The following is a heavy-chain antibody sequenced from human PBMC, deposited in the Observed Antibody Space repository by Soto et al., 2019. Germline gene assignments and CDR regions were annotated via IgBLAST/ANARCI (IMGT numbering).Heavy chain of an antibody. Sequence: SQTLSLTCAISGDSVSSNSAAWNWNRQSPSRGLEWLGRTYYRSKWYNDYAVSVKSRITINPDTSKNQFSLQLNSVTPEDTAVYYCARDTFRSYSGRYYYSGMDVWGQGTTVTVSS. CDR2: TYYRSKWYN. CDR3: ARDTFRSYSGRYYYSGMDV. V-gene: IGHV6-1*01. CDR1: GDSVSSNSAA. J-gene: IGHJ6*02. D-gene: IGHD1-26*01.